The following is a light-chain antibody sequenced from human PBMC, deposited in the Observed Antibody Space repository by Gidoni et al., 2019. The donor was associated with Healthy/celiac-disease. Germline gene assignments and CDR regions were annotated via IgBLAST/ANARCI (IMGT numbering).Light chain of an antibody. J-gene: IGKJ2*01. CDR1: QSVSSSY. V-gene: IGKV3-20*01. CDR3: QQYGSSPLYT. CDR2: GAS. Sequence: EIVLTPSPGTLSLSPGERATLSCRASQSVSSSYLAWYQQKPGQAPRLLIYGASSRATGIPDRFSGSGSGTDFTLTISRLEPEDFAGYYCQQYGSSPLYTFGQXTKLEIK.